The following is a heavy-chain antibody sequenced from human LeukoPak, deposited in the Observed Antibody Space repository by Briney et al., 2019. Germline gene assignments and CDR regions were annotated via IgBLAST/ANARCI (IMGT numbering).Heavy chain of an antibody. Sequence: PGGSLRLSCAASGFTFSDYILDWVRQAPGKGLEWVGRIRRGSNRYTTEYAASVKGRFIISRDDSKDSLYLHMNSLKTEDTAVYHCTRGVGEGGNSAFDIWGQGTMVTVSS. J-gene: IGHJ3*02. CDR3: TRGVGEGGNSAFDI. CDR2: IRRGSNRYTT. V-gene: IGHV3-72*01. D-gene: IGHD4-23*01. CDR1: GFTFSDYI.